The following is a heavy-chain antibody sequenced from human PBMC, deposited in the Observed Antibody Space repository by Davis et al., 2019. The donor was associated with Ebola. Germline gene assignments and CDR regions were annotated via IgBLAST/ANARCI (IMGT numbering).Heavy chain of an antibody. CDR2: IYYSGST. Sequence: MPSETLSLTCTVSGGSVSNYYWSWIRQPPGKGLEWIGYIYYSGSTNYNPSLKSRVTISVDTFKNQFSLKLSSVTAADTAVYYCARHLSNCSGGSCYPPHYYGMDVWGQGTTVTVSS. V-gene: IGHV4-59*08. J-gene: IGHJ6*02. D-gene: IGHD2-15*01. CDR1: GGSVSNYY. CDR3: ARHLSNCSGGSCYPPHYYGMDV.